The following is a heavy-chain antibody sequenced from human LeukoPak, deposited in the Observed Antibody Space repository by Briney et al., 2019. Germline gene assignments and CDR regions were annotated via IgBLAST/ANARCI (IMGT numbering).Heavy chain of an antibody. CDR3: AKVAPYCGGDCYSSPGGY. Sequence: GGSLRLSCAVSGFTFSSYAMSWVRQAPGKGLEWVSAISGSGGSTYYADSVKGRFTISRDNSKNTLYLQMNSLRAEDTAVYYCAKVAPYCGGDCYSSPGGYWGQGTLVTVSS. J-gene: IGHJ4*02. CDR2: ISGSGGST. D-gene: IGHD2-21*02. V-gene: IGHV3-23*01. CDR1: GFTFSSYA.